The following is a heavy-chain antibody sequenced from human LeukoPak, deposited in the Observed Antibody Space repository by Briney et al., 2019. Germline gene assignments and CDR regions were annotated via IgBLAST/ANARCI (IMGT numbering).Heavy chain of an antibody. J-gene: IGHJ4*02. CDR2: ISSSGTYI. CDR1: GFTFSDYF. D-gene: IGHD2-21*02. Sequence: SGGSLRLSCAASGFTFSDYFMTWIRQAPGKGLEWVSYISSSGTYIYYADSVRGRFTISRDNAKNSLYLQMNSLRAEDTAVYYCARAKYCGGDCYYYFDYWGQGTLVTVSS. CDR3: ARAKYCGGDCYYYFDY. V-gene: IGHV3-11*04.